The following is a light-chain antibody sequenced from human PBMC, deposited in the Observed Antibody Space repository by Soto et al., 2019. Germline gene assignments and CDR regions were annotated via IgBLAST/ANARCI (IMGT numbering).Light chain of an antibody. CDR1: QSFSNY. J-gene: IGKJ5*01. CDR2: VAS. CDR3: QQRGT. Sequence: EIVLTQSPATLSLSPGERATLSCRASQSFSNYLAWYQQKPGQAPRLLISVASNRATGIPVRFSGSGSGTDFTLTISSLESEDFAVYYCQQRGTFGQGTRLEIK. V-gene: IGKV3-11*01.